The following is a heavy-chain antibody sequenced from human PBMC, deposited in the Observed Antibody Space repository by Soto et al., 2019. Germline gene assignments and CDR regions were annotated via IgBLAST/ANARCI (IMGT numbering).Heavy chain of an antibody. CDR1: GFIVSSAY. CDR2: IYSAGST. Sequence: RCLRLSCAGSGFIVSSAYKSGVRQAPGKGLEWVSAIYSAGSTYYADSVKGRFIISRDNSKNTLYLQMNNLRVEDTALYYCAGAAVDASDYWGQGTLVTVSS. J-gene: IGHJ4*02. D-gene: IGHD3-16*01. V-gene: IGHV3-53*05. CDR3: AGAAVDASDY.